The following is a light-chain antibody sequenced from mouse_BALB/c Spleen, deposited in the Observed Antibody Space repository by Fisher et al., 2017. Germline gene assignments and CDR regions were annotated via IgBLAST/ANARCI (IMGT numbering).Light chain of an antibody. CDR3: QQCSGYPLT. J-gene: IGKJ1*01. CDR2: DTS. CDR1: SSVSY. Sequence: IVLTQSPAIMSASPGEKVTMTCSASSSVSYMYWYQQKPGSSPRLLIYDTSNLASGVPVRFSGSGSGTSYSLTISRMEAEDAATYYCQQCSGYPLTFGGGTKLEIK. V-gene: IGKV4-55*01.